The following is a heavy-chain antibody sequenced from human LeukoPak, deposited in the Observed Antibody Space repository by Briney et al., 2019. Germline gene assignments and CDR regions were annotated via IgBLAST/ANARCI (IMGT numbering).Heavy chain of an antibody. J-gene: IGHJ4*02. V-gene: IGHV4-38-2*02. D-gene: IGHD3-9*01. Sequence: SETLSLTCTVSGYSISSGYYWGWIRQPPGKGLEWVGSIYHGGSTYYNPSLKSRVTISVDTSKNQFSLKLSSVTAADTAVYYCARGSYDILTGYPYYFDYWGQGTLVTVSS. CDR1: GYSISSGYY. CDR2: IYHGGST. CDR3: ARGSYDILTGYPYYFDY.